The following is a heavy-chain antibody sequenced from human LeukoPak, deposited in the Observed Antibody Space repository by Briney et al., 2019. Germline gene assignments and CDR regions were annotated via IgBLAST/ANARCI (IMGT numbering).Heavy chain of an antibody. CDR3: ARAPLTGDRWRAFDI. D-gene: IGHD7-27*01. V-gene: IGHV4-34*01. CDR1: GGSFSGYY. J-gene: IGHJ3*02. CDR2: INHSGST. Sequence: SETLSLTCAVYGGSFSGYYWSWIRQPPGKGLEWIGEINHSGSTNYNPSLKSRVTISVDTSKNQFSLKLSSVTAADTAVYYCARAPLTGDRWRAFDIWGQGTMVTVSS.